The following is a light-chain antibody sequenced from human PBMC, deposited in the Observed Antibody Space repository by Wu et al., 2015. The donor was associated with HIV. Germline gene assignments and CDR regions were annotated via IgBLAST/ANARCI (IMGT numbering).Light chain of an antibody. V-gene: IGKV1D-13*01. CDR2: KAS. Sequence: AIQLTQSPSSLSASVGDRVTITCRASQLIANAVAWYQQKPGEAPKVLIYKASTLESGVPARFSGSGSGTEFTLTINDLQPEDAATYYCQEYDDYTWTFGQGTKVEI. J-gene: IGKJ1*01. CDR3: QEYDDYTWT. CDR1: QLIANA.